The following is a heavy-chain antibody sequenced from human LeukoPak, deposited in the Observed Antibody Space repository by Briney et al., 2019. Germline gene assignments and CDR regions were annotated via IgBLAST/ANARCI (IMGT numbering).Heavy chain of an antibody. V-gene: IGHV4-59*01. Sequence: SETLSLTCTVSGGSISSYYWSWIRQPPGKGLEWIGYIYYSGSTNYNPSLRRRVTISVDTSKNHFSLKLSSVTAADTAVYYCASYDFWSGYYYWGQGTLVTVSS. J-gene: IGHJ4*02. CDR2: IYYSGST. CDR3: ASYDFWSGYYY. D-gene: IGHD3-3*01. CDR1: GGSISSYY.